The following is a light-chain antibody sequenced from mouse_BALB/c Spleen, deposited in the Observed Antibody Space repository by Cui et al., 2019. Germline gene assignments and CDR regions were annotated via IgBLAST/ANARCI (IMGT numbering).Light chain of an antibody. CDR2: GGN. V-gene: IGKV17-127*01. CDR1: SYIDND. Sequence: ETTVTQSPASLSVATGAKVTIISRTGSYIDNDMHWYQQKPGEPPKLLISGGNTLRPGVPSRFSSSGYGTDFVFTIENTLAEDVADYYCLQSDNMPLTFGAGTKLELK. J-gene: IGKJ5*01. CDR3: LQSDNMPLT.